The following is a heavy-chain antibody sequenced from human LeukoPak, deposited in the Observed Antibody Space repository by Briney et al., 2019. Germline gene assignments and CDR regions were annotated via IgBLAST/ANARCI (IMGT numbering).Heavy chain of an antibody. Sequence: ETLSLTCSVSGDSISTSSYYWGWIRQPPGKGLEWVSSISGSSSYIYYADSVKGRFSISRDNAKNSLYLQMNSLRAEDTAVYYCARDLLGWELHYFDYWGQGTLVTVSS. CDR3: ARDLLGWELHYFDY. J-gene: IGHJ4*02. CDR1: GDSISTSSYY. V-gene: IGHV3-21*01. D-gene: IGHD1-26*01. CDR2: ISGSSSYI.